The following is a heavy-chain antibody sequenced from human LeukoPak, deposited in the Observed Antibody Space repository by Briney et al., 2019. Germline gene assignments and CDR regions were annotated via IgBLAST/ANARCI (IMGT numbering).Heavy chain of an antibody. Sequence: PGGSLRLSCAASGFTFSNYWMSWIRQPPGKGLEWIGEINHSGSTNYNPSLKSRVTISVDTSKNQFSLKLSSVTAADTAVYYCARHGDDILTGYSYNWFDPWGQGTLVTVSS. J-gene: IGHJ5*02. V-gene: IGHV4-34*01. CDR1: GFTFSNYW. D-gene: IGHD3-9*01. CDR3: ARHGDDILTGYSYNWFDP. CDR2: INHSGST.